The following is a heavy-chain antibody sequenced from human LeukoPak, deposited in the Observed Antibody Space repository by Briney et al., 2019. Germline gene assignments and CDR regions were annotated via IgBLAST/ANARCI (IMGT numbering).Heavy chain of an antibody. V-gene: IGHV3-30*02. CDR3: AKDWLAAAGIPILTHYYYYMDV. CDR1: GFTFSSYG. CDR2: IRYDGSNK. J-gene: IGHJ6*03. Sequence: PGGSLRLSCAASGFTFSSYGMHWVRQAPGKGLEWVAFIRYDGSNKYYADSVKGRFTISRDNSKNTLYLQMNSLRAEDTAVYYYAKDWLAAAGIPILTHYYYYMDVWGKGTTVTVSS. D-gene: IGHD6-13*01.